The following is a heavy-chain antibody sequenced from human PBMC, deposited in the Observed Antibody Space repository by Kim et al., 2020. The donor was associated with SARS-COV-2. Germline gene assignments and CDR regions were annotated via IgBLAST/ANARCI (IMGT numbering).Heavy chain of an antibody. CDR1: GFTFSDYG. V-gene: IGHV3-23*01. Sequence: GGSLRLFCAASGFTFSDYGMSWVRQAPGQGLEWVSAISDTGVDKNYANSVRGRFTISRDNSKNTLFLQMNSLRDDDTAVYYCAKRLGRPTPNFDYWGQGTLVTVSS. CDR3: AKRLGRPTPNFDY. CDR2: ISDTGVDK. D-gene: IGHD1-1*01. J-gene: IGHJ4*02.